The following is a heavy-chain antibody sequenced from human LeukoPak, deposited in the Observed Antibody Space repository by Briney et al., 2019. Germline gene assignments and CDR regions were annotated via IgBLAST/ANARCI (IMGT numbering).Heavy chain of an antibody. J-gene: IGHJ4*02. Sequence: SGGSLRLSCAASGFTFSDYYMSWIRHAPGKGLELVSYISSTSSTIFYADSVKGRFTISRDNAKNSLYLQMNSLRTEDTALYFCARLWNYDYWGQGTLVTVSS. CDR1: GFTFSDYY. CDR3: ARLWNYDY. V-gene: IGHV3-11*01. D-gene: IGHD1-1*01. CDR2: ISSTSSTI.